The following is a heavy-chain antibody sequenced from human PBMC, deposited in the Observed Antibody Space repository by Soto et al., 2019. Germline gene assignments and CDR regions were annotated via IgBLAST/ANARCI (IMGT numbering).Heavy chain of an antibody. CDR1: GFTFSSYG. CDR3: ARDSGWLGELFLYYYYGMDV. D-gene: IGHD3-10*01. Sequence: QVQLVESGGGVVQPGRSLRLSCAASGFTFSSYGMHWVRQAPGKGLEWVAVIWYDGSNKYYADSVKGRFTISRDNSKNTLYLQMNSLRAEDTAVYYCARDSGWLGELFLYYYYGMDVWGQGTTVTVSS. CDR2: IWYDGSNK. V-gene: IGHV3-33*01. J-gene: IGHJ6*02.